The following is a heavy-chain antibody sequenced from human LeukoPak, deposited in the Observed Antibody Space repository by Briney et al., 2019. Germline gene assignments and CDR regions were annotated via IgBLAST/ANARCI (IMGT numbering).Heavy chain of an antibody. CDR3: AREGEPYGGNSLQPGFDY. J-gene: IGHJ4*02. CDR1: GGTFSSYA. D-gene: IGHD4-23*01. CDR2: IIPIFGTA. V-gene: IGHV1-69*05. Sequence: ASVKVSCKASGGTFSSYAISWVRQAPGQGLEWMGGIIPIFGTANYAQKFQGRVTITTDESTSTAYMELSSLRSEDTAVYYFAREGEPYGGNSLQPGFDYWGQGTLVTVSS.